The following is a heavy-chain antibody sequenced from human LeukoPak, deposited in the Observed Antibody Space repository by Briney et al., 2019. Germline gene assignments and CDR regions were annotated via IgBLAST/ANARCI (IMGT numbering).Heavy chain of an antibody. CDR3: ARGGVVVAVPFDY. D-gene: IGHD2-15*01. CDR2: ISYDGSNK. Sequence: PGGSLRLSCAASGFTFSSYAMHWVRQAPGKGLEWVAVISYDGSNKYYADSVKGRFTISRDNSKNTLYLQMNSLRAEDTAVYYCARGGVVVAVPFDYWGQGTLVTVSS. CDR1: GFTFSSYA. V-gene: IGHV3-30*04. J-gene: IGHJ4*02.